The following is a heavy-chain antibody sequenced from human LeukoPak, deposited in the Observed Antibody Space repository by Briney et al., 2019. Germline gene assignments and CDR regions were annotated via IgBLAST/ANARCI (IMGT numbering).Heavy chain of an antibody. J-gene: IGHJ6*02. CDR2: IIPGFGIR. CDR3: ARDSEQVVRGMDV. D-gene: IGHD6-6*01. V-gene: IGHV1-69*04. CDR1: GGTFSSFS. Sequence: ASVKVSCKASGGTFSSFSISWVRQAPGRGLEWMGRIIPGFGIRNYAQKFQGSVTMTAGISTSTAYIELSRLRSEDTALYYCARDSEQVVRGMDVWGQGTTVTVSS.